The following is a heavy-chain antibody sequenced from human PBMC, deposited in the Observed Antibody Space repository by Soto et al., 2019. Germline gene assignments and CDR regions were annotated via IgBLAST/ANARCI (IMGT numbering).Heavy chain of an antibody. D-gene: IGHD3-10*01. Sequence: GGSLRLSCAASGFTFSSYGMHWVRQAPGKGLEWVAVIWYDGSNKYYADSVKGRFTISRDNSKNTLYLQMNSLRAEDTAVYYCARDWDTTMVRGVQWGQGTLVTVSS. V-gene: IGHV3-33*01. CDR1: GFTFSSYG. CDR3: ARDWDTTMVRGVQ. J-gene: IGHJ4*02. CDR2: IWYDGSNK.